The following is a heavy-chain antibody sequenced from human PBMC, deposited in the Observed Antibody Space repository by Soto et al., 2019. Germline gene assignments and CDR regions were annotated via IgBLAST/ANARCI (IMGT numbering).Heavy chain of an antibody. V-gene: IGHV1-2*02. D-gene: IGHD2-15*01. CDR2: IKPDNAET. CDR3: AKLPYCSGGRCSIDY. Sequence: GDSVKVCSKSYGYLFSDNNMHLVRQAPGQGLEWMGWIKPDNAETGSAQRFQGRVTLTRDTSSTTAYMELSDLISDDTAVYYCAKLPYCSGGRCSIDYWGQGTLVTVSS. J-gene: IGHJ4*02. CDR1: GYLFSDNN.